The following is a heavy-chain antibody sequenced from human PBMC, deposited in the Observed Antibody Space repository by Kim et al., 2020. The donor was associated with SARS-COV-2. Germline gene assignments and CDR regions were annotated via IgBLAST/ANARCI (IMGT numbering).Heavy chain of an antibody. D-gene: IGHD3-16*01. CDR3: ARPTYNYGDY. Sequence: GGSLRLSCAASGFSFSNFWMNWVRQAPGKGLEWVANIKEDGSDKYYVDSVKGRFTVSRDNAKDSLYLQMNNLRAEDTAIYYCARPTYNYGDYWGQGTLVT. CDR2: IKEDGSDK. CDR1: GFSFSNFW. J-gene: IGHJ4*02. V-gene: IGHV3-7*01.